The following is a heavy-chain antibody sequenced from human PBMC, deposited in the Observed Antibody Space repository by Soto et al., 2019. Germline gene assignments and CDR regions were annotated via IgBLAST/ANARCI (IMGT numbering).Heavy chain of an antibody. D-gene: IGHD3-10*01. CDR3: ARGAVVSRVRGVMGGNWFDP. CDR2: LYHTGAT. V-gene: IGHV4-30-4*01. CDR1: GASIISFVFY. Sequence: QVQLQESGPGLVRPSQTLSLTCTVSGASIISFVFYWTWIRPPPGKGLEWIGHLYHTGATYYNPSLESGVVMSVGTSNNQFSLKLSSVTAADTAVFYCARGAVVSRVRGVMGGNWFDPWGQVTLVTVSS. J-gene: IGHJ5*02.